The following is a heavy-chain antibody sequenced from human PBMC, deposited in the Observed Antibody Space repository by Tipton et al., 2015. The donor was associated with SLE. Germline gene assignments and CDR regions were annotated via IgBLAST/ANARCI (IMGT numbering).Heavy chain of an antibody. CDR3: ASEDHCSGGSCYSGVDY. V-gene: IGHV3-21*01. CDR1: GFTFSSYS. Sequence: SLRLSCAASGFTFSSYSMNWVRQAPGKGLEWVSSISSSSSYIYYADSVKGRFTISRDNAKNSLYLQMNSLRAEDTAVYYCASEDHCSGGSCYSGVDYWGQGSLVTVSS. D-gene: IGHD2-15*01. J-gene: IGHJ4*02. CDR2: ISSSSSYI.